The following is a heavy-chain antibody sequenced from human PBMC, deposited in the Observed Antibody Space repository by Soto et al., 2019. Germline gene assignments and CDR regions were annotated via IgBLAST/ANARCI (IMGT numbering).Heavy chain of an antibody. CDR1: GGSFSGYY. V-gene: IGHV4-34*01. D-gene: IGHD6-6*01. Sequence: SETLSLTCAVYGGSFSGYYWSWIRQPPGKGLEWIGEINHSGSTNYNPSLKSRVTISVDTSKNQFSLKLSSVTAADTAVYYCARGSSSSYNWFDPWGQGTLVTVSS. CDR3: ARGSSSSYNWFDP. CDR2: INHSGST. J-gene: IGHJ5*02.